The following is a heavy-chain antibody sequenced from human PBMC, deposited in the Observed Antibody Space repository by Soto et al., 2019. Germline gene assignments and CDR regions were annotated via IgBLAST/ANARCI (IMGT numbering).Heavy chain of an antibody. J-gene: IGHJ6*02. CDR2: IIPILGIA. V-gene: IGHV1-69*02. CDR3: AKRYCSSNSCFYGMGV. D-gene: IGHD2-2*01. Sequence: QVQLVQSGAEVKKPGSSVKVSCKASGGTFSSYTISWVRQAPGQGLEWMGRIIPILGIANYAQKFQGRVTITADKSTSTAYKGLSRLRSEDTAVYYCAKRYCSSNSCFYGMGVWGQGTTVTVSS. CDR1: GGTFSSYT.